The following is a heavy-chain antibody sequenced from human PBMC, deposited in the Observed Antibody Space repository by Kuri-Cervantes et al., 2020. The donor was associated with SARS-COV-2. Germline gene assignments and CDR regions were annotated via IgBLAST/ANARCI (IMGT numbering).Heavy chain of an antibody. CDR1: GGSFSGYY. Sequence: GSLRLSCAVYGGSFSGYYWSWIRQPPGKGLEWIGEVNHSGSTNYNPSLKSRVTISVDTSKNQFSLKLSSVTAADTAVYYCASCPGGLPYYYYGMDVWGQGTTVTVSS. J-gene: IGHJ6*02. CDR3: ASCPGGLPYYYYGMDV. CDR2: VNHSGST. D-gene: IGHD5-18*01. V-gene: IGHV4-34*01.